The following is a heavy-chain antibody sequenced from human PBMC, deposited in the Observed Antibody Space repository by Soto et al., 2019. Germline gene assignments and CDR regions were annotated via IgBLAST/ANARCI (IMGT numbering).Heavy chain of an antibody. Sequence: PSETLSLTCAVYGGSFSGYYWSWIRQPPGKGLEWIGEINHSGSTNYNPSLKSRVTISVDTSKNQFSLKLSSVTAADTAVYYCAKGALGSGLRRRGMGVWGQGTTVTVSS. V-gene: IGHV4-34*01. D-gene: IGHD3-3*01. CDR1: GGSFSGYY. CDR3: AKGALGSGLRRRGMGV. CDR2: INHSGST. J-gene: IGHJ6*02.